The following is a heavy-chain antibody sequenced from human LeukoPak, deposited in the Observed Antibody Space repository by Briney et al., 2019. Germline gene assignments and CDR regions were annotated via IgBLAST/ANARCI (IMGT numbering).Heavy chain of an antibody. J-gene: IGHJ6*02. CDR3: ARAVYQQLVPYCYYGMDV. Sequence: ASVKVSCKASGYTFTSYAMQWVRQAPGQRLEWMGWINAGNGNTKYSQKFQGRVTITRDTSASTAYMELSSLRSEDTAVYYCARAVYQQLVPYCYYGMDVWGQGTTVTVSS. CDR2: INAGNGNT. CDR1: GYTFTSYA. V-gene: IGHV1-3*01. D-gene: IGHD6-13*01.